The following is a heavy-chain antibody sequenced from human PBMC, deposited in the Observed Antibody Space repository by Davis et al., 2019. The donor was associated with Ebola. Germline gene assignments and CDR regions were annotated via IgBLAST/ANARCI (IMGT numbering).Heavy chain of an antibody. CDR2: IYYSGIT. D-gene: IGHD6-13*01. V-gene: IGHV4-39*07. Sequence: SETLSLTCTVSGGSIISSSSYWGWIRQPPRKGLEWIGSIYYSGITYYNPSLKSRVTISVDTSKNQFSLKLRSVTAADTAVYYCARTDSSSWVGYFDYWGQGTLVTVSS. CDR3: ARTDSSSWVGYFDY. J-gene: IGHJ4*02. CDR1: GGSIISSSSY.